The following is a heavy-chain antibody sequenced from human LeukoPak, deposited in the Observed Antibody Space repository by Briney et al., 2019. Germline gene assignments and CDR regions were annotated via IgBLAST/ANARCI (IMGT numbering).Heavy chain of an antibody. J-gene: IGHJ6*02. V-gene: IGHV4-59*01. Sequence: SETLSLTCTVSGGSISSYYWSWIRQPPGKGLEWIGYIYYSGSTDYNPSLKSRVTISVDTSKNQFSLKLSSVTAADTAVYYCARALYYYDSSGYYYYYGTDVWGQGTTVTVSS. CDR2: IYYSGST. CDR1: GGSISSYY. D-gene: IGHD3-22*01. CDR3: ARALYYYDSSGYYYYYGTDV.